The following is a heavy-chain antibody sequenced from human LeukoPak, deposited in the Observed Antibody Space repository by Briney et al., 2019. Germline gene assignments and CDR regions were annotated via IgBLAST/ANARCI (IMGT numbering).Heavy chain of an antibody. CDR1: GGSISSSSYY. CDR2: IYYSGST. D-gene: IGHD3-10*01. Sequence: PSETLSLTCTVSGGSISSSSYYWGWIRQPPGKGLEWIGSIYYSGSTYYNPFLKSRVTISVDTSKNQFSLKLSSVTAADTAVYYCARAFAYYYGSGSYYNVFGWFDPWGQGTLVTVSS. CDR3: ARAFAYYYGSGSYYNVFGWFDP. J-gene: IGHJ5*02. V-gene: IGHV4-39*01.